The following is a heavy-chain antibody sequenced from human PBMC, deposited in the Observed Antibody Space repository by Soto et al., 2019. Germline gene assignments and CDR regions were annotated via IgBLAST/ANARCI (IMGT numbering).Heavy chain of an antibody. Sequence: QVQLVESGGGVVQPGRSLRLSCAASGFTFSSYGMHWVRQAPGKGLEWVAVIWYDGSNKYYADSVKGRFTISRDNSKNTLYLQMNSLRAEDTAVYYCARDREVATEGPDAFDIWGQGTMVTVSS. CDR3: ARDREVATEGPDAFDI. CDR2: IWYDGSNK. V-gene: IGHV3-33*01. CDR1: GFTFSSYG. D-gene: IGHD5-12*01. J-gene: IGHJ3*02.